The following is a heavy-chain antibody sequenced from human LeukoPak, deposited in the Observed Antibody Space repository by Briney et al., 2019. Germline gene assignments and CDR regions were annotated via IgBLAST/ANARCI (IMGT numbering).Heavy chain of an antibody. CDR3: AKEHTGVAATNWFDP. CDR2: ISGDGGST. Sequence: GGSLRLSCAASGFTFDDYAMHWVRQAPGKRLEWVSLISGDGGSTYYADSVKGRFTISRDNSKNSLYLQMNSLRTEDTALYYCAKEHTGVAATNWFDPWGQGTLVTVSS. J-gene: IGHJ5*02. CDR1: GFTFDDYA. D-gene: IGHD2-15*01. V-gene: IGHV3-43*02.